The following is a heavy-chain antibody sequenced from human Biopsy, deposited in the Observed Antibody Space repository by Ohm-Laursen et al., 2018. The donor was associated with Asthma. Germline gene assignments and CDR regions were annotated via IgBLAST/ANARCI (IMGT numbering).Heavy chain of an antibody. D-gene: IGHD1-1*01. J-gene: IGHJ3*02. V-gene: IGHV3-30*01. CDR1: GFSFSNFA. Sequence: SLRLSCSPSGFSFSNFAIHWVRQAPAKGLEWVGGISKDASTQDYADSVKGRFTMARDNSKNALDLQMNSLREEDTAVYYCVRDGTDDAFDIWGQGTVVSVSS. CDR3: VRDGTDDAFDI. CDR2: ISKDASTQ.